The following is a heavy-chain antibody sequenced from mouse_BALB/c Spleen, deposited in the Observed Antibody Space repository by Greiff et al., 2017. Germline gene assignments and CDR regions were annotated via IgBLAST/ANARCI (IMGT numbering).Heavy chain of an antibody. D-gene: IGHD3-3*01. CDR1: GYAFTNYL. CDR2: INPGSGGT. J-gene: IGHJ4*01. CDR3: ARRASRAYAMDY. V-gene: IGHV1-54*01. Sequence: VQLQQSGAELVRPGTSVKVSCKASGYAFTNYLIEWVKQRPGQGLEWIGVINPGSGGTNYNEKFKGKATLTADKSSSTAYMQLSSLTSDDSAVYFCARRASRAYAMDYWGQGTSVTVSS.